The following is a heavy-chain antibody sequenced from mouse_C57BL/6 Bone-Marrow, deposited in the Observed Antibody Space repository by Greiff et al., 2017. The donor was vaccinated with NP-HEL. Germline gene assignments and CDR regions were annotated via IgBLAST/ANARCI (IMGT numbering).Heavy chain of an antibody. CDR3: AIPKYYGRNYYAMDY. CDR1: GYTFTSYW. V-gene: IGHV1-74*01. J-gene: IGHJ4*01. D-gene: IGHD1-1*01. CDR2: IHPSDSVT. Sequence: QVQLQQPGAELVKPGASVKVSCKASGYTFTSYWMHWVKQRPGQGLEWIGRIHPSDSVTNYNQKFKGKATLTVDKSSSTAYMQLSSLTSEDSAVYYCAIPKYYGRNYYAMDYWGQGTSVTVSS.